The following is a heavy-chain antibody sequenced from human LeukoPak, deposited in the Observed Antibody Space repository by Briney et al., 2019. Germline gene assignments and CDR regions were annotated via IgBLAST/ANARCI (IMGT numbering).Heavy chain of an antibody. CDR1: GGSISSYY. CDR2: IYYSGST. V-gene: IGHV4-59*01. CDR3: ARDMNRGYSNLFDY. D-gene: IGHD4-11*01. Sequence: SETLSLTCTVSGGSISSYYWSWIRQPPGKGLEWIGYIYYSGSTNYNPSLKSRVTISVDTSKNQFSLKLSSVTAADTAVYYCARDMNRGYSNLFDYWGQGTLVTVSS. J-gene: IGHJ4*02.